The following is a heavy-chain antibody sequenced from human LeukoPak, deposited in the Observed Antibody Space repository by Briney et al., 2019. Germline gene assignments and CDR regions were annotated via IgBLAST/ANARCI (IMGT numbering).Heavy chain of an antibody. Sequence: TGGSLRLSCAASGFTFSTYSISWVRQAPGKGLEWVSYISSSSTTIYYADSVRGRFTISRDNSKNTLYLQMNSLRPDDTAVYYCAKEGYYGSGSFPDYWGQGTLVTVSS. D-gene: IGHD3-10*01. J-gene: IGHJ4*02. CDR3: AKEGYYGSGSFPDY. CDR1: GFTFSTYS. V-gene: IGHV3-48*01. CDR2: ISSSSTTI.